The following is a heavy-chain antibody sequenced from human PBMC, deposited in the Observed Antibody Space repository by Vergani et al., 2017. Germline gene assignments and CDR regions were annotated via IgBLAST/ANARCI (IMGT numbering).Heavy chain of an antibody. D-gene: IGHD3-22*01. CDR1: GYTFTSYY. J-gene: IGHJ5*02. CDR2: INPNSGGT. CDR3: ARDAVVVRFGWFNP. V-gene: IGHV1-2*02. Sequence: QVQLVQSGAEVKKPGASVKVSCKASGYTFTSYYMHWVRQAPGQGLEWMGIINPNSGGTNYAQKFQGRVTMTRDTSISTAYMELSRLRSDDTAVYYCARDAVVVRFGWFNPGGQRSLVTVSS.